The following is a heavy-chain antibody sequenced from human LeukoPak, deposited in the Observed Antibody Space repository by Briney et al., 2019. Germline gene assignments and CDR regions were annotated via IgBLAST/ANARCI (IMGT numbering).Heavy chain of an antibody. V-gene: IGHV4-59*01. D-gene: IGHD1-26*01. J-gene: IGHJ6*02. CDR1: GGSISSYY. CDR2: IYYSGGT. CDR3: ARNLVGATGYYYYGMDV. Sequence: SETLSLTCTVSGGSISSYYWSWIRQPPGKGLEWIGYIYYSGGTNYNPSLKSRVTISVDTSKNQFSLKLSSVTAADTAVYYCARNLVGATGYYYYGMDVWGQGTTVTVSS.